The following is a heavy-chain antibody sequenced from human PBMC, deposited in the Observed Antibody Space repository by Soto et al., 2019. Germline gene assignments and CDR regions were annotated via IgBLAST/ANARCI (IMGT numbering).Heavy chain of an antibody. CDR1: GGSISSYY. CDR3: ARDYATTFGIPHRYYYGMDV. D-gene: IGHD3-10*02. V-gene: IGHV4-59*01. Sequence: PSETLSLTCTVSGGSISSYYWSWIRQPPGKGLEWIGYIYYSGSTNYNPSLKSRVTISVDTSKNQFSLKLSSVTAADTAVYYCARDYATTFGIPHRYYYGMDVWSQGTTVTVSS. CDR2: IYYSGST. J-gene: IGHJ6*02.